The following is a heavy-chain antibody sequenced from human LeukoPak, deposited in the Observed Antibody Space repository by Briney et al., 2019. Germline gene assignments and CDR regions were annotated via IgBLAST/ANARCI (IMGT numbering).Heavy chain of an antibody. J-gene: IGHJ4*02. D-gene: IGHD6-19*01. V-gene: IGHV3-21*01. CDR1: GFTFSSYS. CDR2: ISSSSSYI. Sequence: GGSLRLSCAASGFTFSSYSMNWVRQAPGKGLEWVSSISSSSSYIYYADSVKGRFTISRDNAKNSLYLQMNGLRAEDTAVYYCARSGWHHFFDYWGQGTLVTVSS. CDR3: ARSGWHHFFDY.